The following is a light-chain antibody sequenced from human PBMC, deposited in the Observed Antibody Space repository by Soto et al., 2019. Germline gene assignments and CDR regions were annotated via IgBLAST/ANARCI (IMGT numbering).Light chain of an antibody. CDR3: QHYNNWPRT. J-gene: IGKJ1*01. Sequence: EIVMTQSPATLSVSPGERATLSCRASQSVSSNLAWYQQKPGQAPRLLIYGASTSATGIPARFSGSGAGTEFPLTLSSLQSEDFAVSYCQHYNNWPRTFGQGTKVEIK. V-gene: IGKV3-15*01. CDR2: GAS. CDR1: QSVSSN.